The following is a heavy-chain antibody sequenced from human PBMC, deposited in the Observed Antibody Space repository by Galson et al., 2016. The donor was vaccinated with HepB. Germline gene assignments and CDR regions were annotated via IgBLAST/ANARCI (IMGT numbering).Heavy chain of an antibody. CDR1: GYTLSTYG. CDR3: ARDWNDYSRTDCCDY. D-gene: IGHD2-21*01. J-gene: IGHJ4*02. Sequence: SVKVSCKASGYTLSTYGISWVRQAPGQGLEWMGWISANNGRTNYAQKYQDRVTMTTDTSTTTAYMELKSLRSEDAAVYYCARDWNDYSRTDCCDYWGRGTLVTVSS. V-gene: IGHV1-18*01. CDR2: ISANNGRT.